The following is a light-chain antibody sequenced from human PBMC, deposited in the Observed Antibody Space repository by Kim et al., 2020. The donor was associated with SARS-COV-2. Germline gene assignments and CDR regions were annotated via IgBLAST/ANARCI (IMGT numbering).Light chain of an antibody. J-gene: IGKJ2*01. CDR2: GAS. CDR1: QSISSS. Sequence: VSPGERATLSCRASQSISSSLAWYQQTPGQAPRRLIYGASTRATGIPARFSGSGSGTEFTLTISSLQSEDFAVYYCQQYYNWPPFTFGQGTKLEIK. CDR3: QQYYNWPPFT. V-gene: IGKV3-15*01.